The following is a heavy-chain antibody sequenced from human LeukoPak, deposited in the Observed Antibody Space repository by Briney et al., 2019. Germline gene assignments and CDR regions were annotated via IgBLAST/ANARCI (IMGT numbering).Heavy chain of an antibody. CDR2: INPNSGNA. CDR1: VYTFSDYD. J-gene: IGHJ6*03. D-gene: IGHD1-26*01. V-gene: IGHV1-8*01. CDR3: ARALAWGGSSYSYYYMDV. Sequence: AASVTVSCKASVYTFSDYDINWVRQATGQGLEWMGWINPNSGNAGYAQKFQGRVTMTRNTSISTAYMELSSLRSEDTAVYYCARALAWGGSSYSYYYMDVWDKGTTVTVSS.